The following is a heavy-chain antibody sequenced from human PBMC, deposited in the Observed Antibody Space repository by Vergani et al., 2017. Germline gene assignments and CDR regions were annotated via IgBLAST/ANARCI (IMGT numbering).Heavy chain of an antibody. D-gene: IGHD5-12*01. CDR1: GITFWKFG. V-gene: IGHV3-9*01. CDR2: ISWNSGAV. Sequence: EVDLVESGGGLAQPGGSLRLSCEASGITFWKFGMHWVRQGPGKGLEWVPGISWNSGAVDYADSVRGRFTISRDNAKNSLFLEMNSLRFEDTAVYFCTKGSVYYHDSAGHGYDPYTGFELWGQGTLVTVSS. CDR3: TKGSVYYHDSAGHGYDPYTGFEL. J-gene: IGHJ3*01.